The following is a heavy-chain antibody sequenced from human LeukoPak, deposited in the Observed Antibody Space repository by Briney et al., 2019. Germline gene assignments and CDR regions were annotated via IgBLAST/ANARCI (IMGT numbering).Heavy chain of an antibody. CDR2: INNDGSRT. D-gene: IGHD3-10*01. CDR1: GFTLSNSW. V-gene: IGHV3-74*01. CDR3: ARGGVSGGFDY. J-gene: IGHJ4*02. Sequence: WGSLRLSCAAPGFTLSNSWMFWVRQPPGKGLKYVSEINNDGSRTSYADSVKGRFTISRDGAENTLFLQMNSLRAEDTAVYFCARGGVSGGFDYWGQGTLVTVSS.